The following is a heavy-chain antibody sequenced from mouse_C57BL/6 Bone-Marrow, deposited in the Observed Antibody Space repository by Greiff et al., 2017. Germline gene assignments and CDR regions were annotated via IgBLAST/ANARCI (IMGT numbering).Heavy chain of an antibody. J-gene: IGHJ3*01. CDR3: VRDWFAY. CDR2: IRSKSNNYST. V-gene: IGHV10-1*01. CDR1: GFSFNTYA. Sequence: EVQLVESGGGLVQPKGSLKLSCAASGFSFNTYAMNWVRQAPGKGLEWIARIRSKSNNYSTYYADSVKDRFTISRDDSASMLYLQMNNVKHEATAMDYCVRDWFAYRGQGMLVTVSA.